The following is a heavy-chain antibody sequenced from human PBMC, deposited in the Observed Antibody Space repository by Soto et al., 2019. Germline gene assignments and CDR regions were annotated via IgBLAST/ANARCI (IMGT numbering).Heavy chain of an antibody. CDR2: IIPIFGTA. CDR1: GGTFSSYA. J-gene: IGHJ4*02. V-gene: IGHV1-69*14. Sequence: QVQLVQSGAEVKKPGSSVKVSCKASGGTFSSYAISWVRQAPGQGLEWMGGIIPIFGTANYAQKFQGRVTFTADKSTRKAYMGLSSLRPEETAVYYCARWGNDFWGGYYPVWAQETLVPVPS. D-gene: IGHD3-3*01. CDR3: ARWGNDFWGGYYPV.